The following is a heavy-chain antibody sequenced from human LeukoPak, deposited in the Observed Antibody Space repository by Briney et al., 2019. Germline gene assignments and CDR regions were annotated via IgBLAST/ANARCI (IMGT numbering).Heavy chain of an antibody. CDR2: INHSGSA. V-gene: IGHV4-34*01. D-gene: IGHD6-25*01. CDR3: ARESGYYYYMDV. J-gene: IGHJ6*03. CDR1: GGSFSGYY. Sequence: SETLSLTCAVYGGSFSGYYWSWIRQPPGKGLEWIGEINHSGSANYNPSLKSRVTISVDTSKNQFSLKLSSVTAADTAVYYCARESGYYYYMDVWGKGTTVTISS.